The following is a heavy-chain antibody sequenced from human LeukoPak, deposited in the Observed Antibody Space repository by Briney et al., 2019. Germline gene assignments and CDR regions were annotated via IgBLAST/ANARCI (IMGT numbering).Heavy chain of an antibody. Sequence: SETLSLTCAVYGGSFSGYYWSWIRQPPGKGLEWIGYIYYSGSTNYNPSLKSRVTISVDTSKNQFSLKLSSVTAADTAVYYCARDRYNWNDGGWFDPWGQGTLVTVSS. CDR2: IYYSGST. CDR3: ARDRYNWNDGGWFDP. V-gene: IGHV4-59*01. J-gene: IGHJ5*02. CDR1: GGSFSGYY. D-gene: IGHD1-1*01.